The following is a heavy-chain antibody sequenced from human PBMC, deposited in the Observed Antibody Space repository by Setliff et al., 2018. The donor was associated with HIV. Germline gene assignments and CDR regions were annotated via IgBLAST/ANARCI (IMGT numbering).Heavy chain of an antibody. V-gene: IGHV3-33*01. D-gene: IGHD4-17*01. Sequence: GGSLRLSCAASGFTFRTYGMHWVRQAPGKGLEWVAIIWDDGSNKYYADSVKGRFTISRDNSKNTLYLQMNSLRVEDTAVYYCARWTFLDYGVSSGDAFDFWGQGTMVTVSS. CDR3: ARWTFLDYGVSSGDAFDF. CDR1: GFTFRTYG. J-gene: IGHJ3*01. CDR2: IWDDGSNK.